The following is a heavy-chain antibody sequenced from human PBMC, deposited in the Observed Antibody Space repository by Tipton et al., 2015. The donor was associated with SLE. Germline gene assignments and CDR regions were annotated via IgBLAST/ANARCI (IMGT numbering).Heavy chain of an antibody. J-gene: IGHJ5*02. Sequence: TLSLTCAVYGGSFSGYYWSWIRQPPWKGLEWIGEINHSESTNYNPSLKSRVTISVDTSKNQFSLKLSSVTAADTAVYYCAGDLVAAAGNWFDPWGQGTLVTVSS. D-gene: IGHD6-13*01. CDR2: INHSEST. V-gene: IGHV4-34*01. CDR3: AGDLVAAAGNWFDP. CDR1: GGSFSGYY.